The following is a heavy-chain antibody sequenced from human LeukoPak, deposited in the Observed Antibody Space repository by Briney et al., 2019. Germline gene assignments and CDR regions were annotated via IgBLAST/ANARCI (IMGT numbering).Heavy chain of an antibody. CDR3: AKILVSVVVTANPPDY. J-gene: IGHJ4*02. Sequence: GGFLRLSCAASGFTFSSYAMSWVRQAPGKGLEWVSAISGSGGSTYYADSVKGRFTISRDNSKNTLYLQMNSLRAEDTAVYYCAKILVSVVVTANPPDYWGQGTLVTVSS. CDR2: ISGSGGST. D-gene: IGHD2-21*02. V-gene: IGHV3-23*01. CDR1: GFTFSSYA.